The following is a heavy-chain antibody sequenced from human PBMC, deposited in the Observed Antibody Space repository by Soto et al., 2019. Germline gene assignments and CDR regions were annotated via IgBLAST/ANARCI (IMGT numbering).Heavy chain of an antibody. CDR3: ARGITGTTGYFDY. CDR2: IYNSGST. J-gene: IGHJ4*02. CDR1: GGSISSSNW. V-gene: IGHV4-4*02. Sequence: QVQLQESGPGLVKPSGTLSLTCAVSGGSISSSNWWSWVRQPPGKGLEWIGEIYNSGSTNYNPPLKSRVTISVDKAKNQCSLKMSSVTAADTAVYYCARGITGTTGYFDYWGQGTLVTLSS. D-gene: IGHD1-7*01.